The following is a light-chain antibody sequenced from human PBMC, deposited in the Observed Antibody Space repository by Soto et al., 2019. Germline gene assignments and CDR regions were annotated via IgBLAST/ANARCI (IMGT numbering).Light chain of an antibody. CDR2: TAS. V-gene: IGKV3-20*01. J-gene: IGKJ2*01. Sequence: EIVLTQSPGTLSLSPGERATLSCRASQTVGSGYLAWYQQKPGQAPRLLINTASSRATGIPDRFSGSGSGTDFTLTISRLEPEDFALDYCQQYSNSPYTFGQGSMLEIK. CDR1: QTVGSGY. CDR3: QQYSNSPYT.